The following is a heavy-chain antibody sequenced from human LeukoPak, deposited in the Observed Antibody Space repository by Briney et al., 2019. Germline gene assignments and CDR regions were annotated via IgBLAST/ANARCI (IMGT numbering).Heavy chain of an antibody. J-gene: IGHJ3*02. CDR1: GGSISSGGYS. D-gene: IGHD6-13*01. CDR2: IYYSAST. Sequence: SETLSLTCTVSGGSISSGGYSWTWIRQHPGKGLEWIGNIYYSASTSYNPSLKSRVTMSVDTSENQFSLKGSSVTAADTAVYYCARETNQRQLGHDAFDTWGQGTMVTVSS. CDR3: ARETNQRQLGHDAFDT. V-gene: IGHV4-31*03.